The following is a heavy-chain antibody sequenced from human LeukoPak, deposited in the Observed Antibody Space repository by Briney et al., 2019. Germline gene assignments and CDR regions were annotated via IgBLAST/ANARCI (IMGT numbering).Heavy chain of an antibody. V-gene: IGHV3-7*01. D-gene: IGHD3-22*01. Sequence: GGSLRLSCAASGLPFSTYWMSWVRQAPGKGLEWVANIKKDGNEKYYVDSVKGRFTISRDNAKNSLYLQMNSLRAEDTAVYYCARDTGDSSGYPDAFDIWGQGTMVTVSS. CDR2: IKKDGNEK. CDR3: ARDTGDSSGYPDAFDI. CDR1: GLPFSTYW. J-gene: IGHJ3*02.